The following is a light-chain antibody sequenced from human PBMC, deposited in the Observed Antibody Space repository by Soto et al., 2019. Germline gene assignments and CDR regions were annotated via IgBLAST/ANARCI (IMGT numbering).Light chain of an antibody. CDR1: SSNIGSNT. Sequence: QSVLTQPPSASGTPGQRVTISFSGSSSNIGSNTVNWYQQLPGTAPKLRIYSNNQRPSAVPDRFSGSKSGTSASVAISRLQSEDEYDYYCEAWDDGLNGAKVVFGGGTQLTVL. CDR2: SNN. V-gene: IGLV1-44*01. J-gene: IGLJ2*01. CDR3: EAWDDGLNGAKVV.